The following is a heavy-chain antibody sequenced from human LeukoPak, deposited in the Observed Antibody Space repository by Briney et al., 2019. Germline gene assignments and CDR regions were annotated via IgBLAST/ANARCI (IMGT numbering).Heavy chain of an antibody. J-gene: IGHJ4*02. CDR3: AKAPVTTCRGAYCYPFDY. CDR2: ISDSGNT. V-gene: IGHV3-23*01. D-gene: IGHD2-21*01. CDR1: GFTLSSYA. Sequence: PGGSLRLSCAASGFTLSSYAMSWVRQAPGKGLEWVSAISDSGNTYHADSVKGRFTIPRDSSKNTLFLQMNRLRPEDAAVYYCAKAPVTTCRGAYCYPFDYWGREPWSPSPQ.